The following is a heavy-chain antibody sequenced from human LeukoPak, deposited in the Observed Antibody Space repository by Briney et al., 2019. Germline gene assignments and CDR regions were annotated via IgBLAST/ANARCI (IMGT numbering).Heavy chain of an antibody. CDR3: ARNAYYYDSSGYAD. Sequence: SETLSLTCAVYGGSFSGYYWSWIRQPPGKGLEWIGEINHSGSTNYNPSLKSRVTISVDTSKNQFSLKLSSVTAADTAVCYCARNAYYYDSSGYADWGQGTLVTVSS. CDR1: GGSFSGYY. CDR2: INHSGST. D-gene: IGHD3-22*01. J-gene: IGHJ4*02. V-gene: IGHV4-34*01.